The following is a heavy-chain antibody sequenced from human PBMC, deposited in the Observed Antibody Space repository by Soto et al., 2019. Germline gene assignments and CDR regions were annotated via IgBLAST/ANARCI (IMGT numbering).Heavy chain of an antibody. CDR2: IKSKTDGGTT. CDR1: GFTFSNAW. D-gene: IGHD2-21*01. CDR3: TTGRIPPDX. Sequence: SWGSLRLSCAASGFTFSNAWMSWVRQAPGKGLEWVCRIKSKTDGGTTDYAATVKGRFTISRDDSKNTLYLQMKSMKTEDTAVYYCTTGRIPPDXWGQGTLVTVSX. J-gene: IGHJ4*02. V-gene: IGHV3-15*01.